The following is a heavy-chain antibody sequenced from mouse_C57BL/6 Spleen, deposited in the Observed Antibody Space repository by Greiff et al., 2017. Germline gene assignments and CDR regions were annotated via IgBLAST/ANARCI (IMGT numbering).Heavy chain of an antibody. J-gene: IGHJ4*01. CDR2: IWSGGST. D-gene: IGHD2-1*01. CDR1: GFSLTSYG. V-gene: IGHV2-4*01. CDR3: AKGGVRYAMDY. Sequence: VQVVESGPGLVQPSQSLSITCTVSGFSLTSYGVHWVRQPPGKGLEWLGVIWSGGSTDYNAAFISRLSISRDNSKSQVFFKMNSLQADDTAIYYCAKGGVRYAMDYWGQGTSVTVSS.